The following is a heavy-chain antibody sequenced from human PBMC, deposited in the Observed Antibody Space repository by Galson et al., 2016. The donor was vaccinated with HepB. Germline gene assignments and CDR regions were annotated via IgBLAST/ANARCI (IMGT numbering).Heavy chain of an antibody. D-gene: IGHD3-3*01. CDR3: ARGESIFAP. CDR2: IKQDGSEK. J-gene: IGHJ5*02. V-gene: IGHV3-7*01. CDR1: GFTFSGYW. Sequence: SLRLSCAASGFTFSGYWMSWVRQAPGKGLEWVANIKQDGSEKYYVDSVKGRFTISRDNAKNSLYLQMNSLRAEDTAVYYCARGESIFAPWGQGTLVTVSS.